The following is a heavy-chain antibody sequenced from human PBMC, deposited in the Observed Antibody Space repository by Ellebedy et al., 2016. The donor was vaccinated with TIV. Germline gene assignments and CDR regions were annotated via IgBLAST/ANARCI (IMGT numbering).Heavy chain of an antibody. CDR1: GFSLSNSF. CDR3: RPGHYSDA. CDR2: LTADGRST. Sequence: GESLKISCAASGFSLSNSFMSWIRQAPGKGLEWASTLTADGRSTYFADSVKGRFTISRDNSKNTMYQQMNSLRSEDTSVYYCRPGHYSDAWGQGTLVTVSS. V-gene: IGHV3-23*01. J-gene: IGHJ4*02.